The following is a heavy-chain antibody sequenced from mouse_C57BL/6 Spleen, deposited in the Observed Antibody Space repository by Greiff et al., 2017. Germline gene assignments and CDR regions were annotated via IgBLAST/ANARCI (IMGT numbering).Heavy chain of an antibody. V-gene: IGHV1-81*01. Sequence: VQLQQSGAELARPGASVKLSCKASGYTFTSYGISWVKQRTGQGLEWIGEIYPRSGNPYYNEKFKGKATLTADKSSCTAYMERRSRTSEDSAVVFCARTGLRLPPYAMYYWGQGTSVTVSS. CDR1: GYTFTSYG. J-gene: IGHJ4*01. CDR3: ARTGLRLPPYAMYY. D-gene: IGHD3-2*02. CDR2: IYPRSGNP.